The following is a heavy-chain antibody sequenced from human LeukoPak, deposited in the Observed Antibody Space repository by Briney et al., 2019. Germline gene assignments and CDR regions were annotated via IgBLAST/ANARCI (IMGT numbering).Heavy chain of an antibody. Sequence: PGGSLRLPCAASGFTFSSYAMSWVRQAPGKGLEWVSAISGSGGSTYYADSVKGRFTISRDNSKNTLYLQMNSLRAEDTAVYYCAKFGVWFGDFYYYYMDVWGKGTTVTVSS. CDR3: AKFGVWFGDFYYYYMDV. CDR2: ISGSGGST. J-gene: IGHJ6*03. V-gene: IGHV3-23*01. CDR1: GFTFSSYA. D-gene: IGHD3-10*01.